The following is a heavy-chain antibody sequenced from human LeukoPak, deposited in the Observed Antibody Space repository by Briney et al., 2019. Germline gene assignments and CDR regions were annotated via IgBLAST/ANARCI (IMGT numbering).Heavy chain of an antibody. CDR2: ISSSSSYI. J-gene: IGHJ3*02. V-gene: IGHV3-21*01. CDR3: ARGGGSGDI. Sequence: PGGSLRLSCAASGFTFSSYSMNWVRQAPGKGLEWVSSISSSSSYICYADSVKGRFTISRDNAKNSLYLQMNSLRAEDTAVYYCARGGGSGDIWGQGTMVTVSS. D-gene: IGHD6-19*01. CDR1: GFTFSSYS.